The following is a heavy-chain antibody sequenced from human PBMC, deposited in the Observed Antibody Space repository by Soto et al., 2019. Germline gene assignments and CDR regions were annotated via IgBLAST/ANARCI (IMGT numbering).Heavy chain of an antibody. CDR2: IGPESGAT. Sequence: ASVKVSCKASGYTFTGHYIHWVRQAPEQGPEWMGEIGPESGATRYAQKFQGRVTMTRDMSITTVYMELNNLSPDDTAVYYCGRGRSGQIVVFYWGQGXPVTVYS. CDR1: GYTFTGHY. D-gene: IGHD5-12*01. V-gene: IGHV1-2*02. CDR3: GRGRSGQIVVFY. J-gene: IGHJ4*02.